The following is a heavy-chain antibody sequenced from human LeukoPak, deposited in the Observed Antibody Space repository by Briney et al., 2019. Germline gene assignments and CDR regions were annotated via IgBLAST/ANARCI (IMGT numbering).Heavy chain of an antibody. CDR1: GYTFTGYY. D-gene: IGHD6-19*01. CDR3: ARDSIAVAGRDAFDI. CDR2: INPNSGGT. V-gene: IGHV1-2*02. J-gene: IGHJ3*02. Sequence: ASVKVSCKASGYTFTGYYMHWVRQAPGQGLEWMGWINPNSGGTNYAQKFQGRVTMTTDTSTSTAYMELRSLRSDDTAVYYCARDSIAVAGRDAFDIWGQGTMVTVSS.